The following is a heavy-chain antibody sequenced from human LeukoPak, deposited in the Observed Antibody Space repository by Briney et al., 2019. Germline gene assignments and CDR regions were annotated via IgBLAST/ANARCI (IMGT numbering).Heavy chain of an antibody. CDR2: ISYDGSNK. V-gene: IGHV3-30*18. CDR1: GFTFSSYG. Sequence: GGSLRLSCAASGFTFSSYGMHWVRQAPGKGLEWVAVISYDGSNKYYADSVKGRFTISRDNSKNTLYLQMNSLRAEDTAVYYCAKDRWRQLLKYYFDYWGQGTLVTVSS. D-gene: IGHD2-2*01. CDR3: AKDRWRQLLKYYFDY. J-gene: IGHJ4*02.